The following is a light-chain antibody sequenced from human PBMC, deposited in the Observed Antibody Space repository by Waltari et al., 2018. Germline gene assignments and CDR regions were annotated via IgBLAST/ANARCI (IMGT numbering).Light chain of an antibody. V-gene: IGLV2-23*02. CDR1: SSDVGSYNL. Sequence: QSALTQPASVSGSPGQSITISCTGTSSDVGSYNLVSWYQQRPGKAPKLMFYEVNKRPSGVSNRFSGSKSGNTASLTISGLRAEDEADYYCCSFAGTTTYYVFGTGTQVTVL. CDR2: EVN. J-gene: IGLJ1*01. CDR3: CSFAGTTTYYV.